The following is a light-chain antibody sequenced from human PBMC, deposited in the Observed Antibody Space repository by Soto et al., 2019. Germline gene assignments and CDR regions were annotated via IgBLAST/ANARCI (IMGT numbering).Light chain of an antibody. CDR3: QQRSNWPPSIT. Sequence: EIVMTQSPATLSVSPGERATLSCSASQSVSSNLAWYQQKPGQAPRLLIYDASDRATGIPARFSGSGSGTDFTLTISSLEPEDFAVYYCQQRSNWPPSITFGQGTRLEIK. J-gene: IGKJ5*01. V-gene: IGKV3-11*01. CDR1: QSVSSN. CDR2: DAS.